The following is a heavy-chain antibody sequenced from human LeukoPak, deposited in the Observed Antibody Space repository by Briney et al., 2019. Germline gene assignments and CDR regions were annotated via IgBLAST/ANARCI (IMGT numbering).Heavy chain of an antibody. J-gene: IGHJ3*02. CDR1: GGSISSGGYY. CDR3: ARTADIVVVPAAILAFDI. Sequence: PSQTLSLTCTVSGGSISSGGYYWSWIRQHPGKGLEWIGYIYHSGSTYYNPSLKSRVTISVDRSKNQFSLKLSSVTAADTAVYYCARTADIVVVPAAILAFDIWGQGTMVTVSS. V-gene: IGHV4-31*03. CDR2: IYHSGST. D-gene: IGHD2-2*02.